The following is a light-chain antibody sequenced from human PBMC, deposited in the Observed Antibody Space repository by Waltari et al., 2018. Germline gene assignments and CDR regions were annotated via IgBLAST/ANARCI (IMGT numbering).Light chain of an antibody. CDR1: QSVRGY. Sequence: EIVLTQSPATLSLSPGERATLSCRASQSVRGYLAWYQQRPGQAPRLLIFDASNRATGIPARFSGSGSCTDFTLTISSLEPEDFAVYYCQQRYIWPPITFGQGTRLDIK. CDR2: DAS. J-gene: IGKJ5*01. V-gene: IGKV3-11*01. CDR3: QQRYIWPPIT.